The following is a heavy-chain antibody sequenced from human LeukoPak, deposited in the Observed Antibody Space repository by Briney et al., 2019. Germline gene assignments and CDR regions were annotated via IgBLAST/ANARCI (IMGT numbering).Heavy chain of an antibody. CDR3: ATALGYSYGFDY. V-gene: IGHV1-24*01. CDR2: LDPEDGET. Sequence: ASVKVSCKVSGYTLTELSTHWVRQAPGKGLEWMGGLDPEDGETIYAQKFQGRVTMTEDTSTDTANMELSSLRSEDTAVYYCATALGYSYGFDYWGQGTLVTVSS. CDR1: GYTLTELS. D-gene: IGHD5-18*01. J-gene: IGHJ4*02.